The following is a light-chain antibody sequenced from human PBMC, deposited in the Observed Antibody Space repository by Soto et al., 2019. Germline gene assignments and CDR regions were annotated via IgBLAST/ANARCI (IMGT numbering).Light chain of an antibody. CDR2: AAS. J-gene: IGKJ1*01. V-gene: IGKV1-27*01. CDR1: QGISND. Sequence: DIQMTQSPSSLSASVGDRVTITCRASQGISNDIAWYQQKPGKVPKLLIYAASTLQSGVPSRFSGSGSGTDFTLTISSLQPEDVATYYCQKYNSAPPWTFGQGTKVEIK. CDR3: QKYNSAPPWT.